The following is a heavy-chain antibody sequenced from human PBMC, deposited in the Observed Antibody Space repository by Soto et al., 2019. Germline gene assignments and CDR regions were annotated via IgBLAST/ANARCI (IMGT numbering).Heavy chain of an antibody. D-gene: IGHD3-16*01. CDR3: ARDKVWGGFDI. CDR1: GYIYSSYN. J-gene: IGHJ3*02. CDR2: ISGYNGNT. V-gene: IGHV1-18*01. Sequence: ASLKVSCKSSGYIYSSYNCLCVRQAPGQGLEWLGWISGYNGNTNYAQKLQGRVTLTTDSFTSTAYMELRSLRSDDTAIYYCARDKVWGGFDIWGQGTMVNVS.